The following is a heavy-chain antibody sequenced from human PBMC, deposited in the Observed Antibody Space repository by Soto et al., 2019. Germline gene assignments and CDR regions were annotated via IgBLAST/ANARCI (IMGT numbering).Heavy chain of an antibody. CDR2: IVPLSDRT. D-gene: IGHD2-15*01. J-gene: IGHJ4*02. Sequence: QVQLVQSGAEVKKPGSSLKVSCKVFGDTLNSNPIGWEQQAPGQGLEWVGGIVPLSDRTNYAQELQGRVTVTADGSTSTVYMELSNLKSDDTAVYYCARKSGRDCHSGGGCFSLDVWGQGSLITVSS. V-gene: IGHV1-69*01. CDR3: ARKSGRDCHSGGGCFSLDV. CDR1: GDTLNSNP.